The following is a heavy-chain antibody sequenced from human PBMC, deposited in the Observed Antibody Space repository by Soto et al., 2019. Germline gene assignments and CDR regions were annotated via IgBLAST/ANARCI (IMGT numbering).Heavy chain of an antibody. CDR2: ISWNSGSI. CDR1: GFTFDDYA. V-gene: IGHV3-9*01. Sequence: PGGSLRLSCAASGFTFDDYAMHWVRQAPGKGLEWVSGISWNSGSIGYADSVKGRFTISRDNAKNSLYLQMNSLRAEDTALYYCAKDGGEEYGGPIDYWGQGTLVTVSS. D-gene: IGHD4-17*01. CDR3: AKDGGEEYGGPIDY. J-gene: IGHJ4*02.